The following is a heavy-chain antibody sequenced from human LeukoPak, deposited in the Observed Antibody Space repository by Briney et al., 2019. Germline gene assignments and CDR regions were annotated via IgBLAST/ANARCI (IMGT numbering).Heavy chain of an antibody. Sequence: PSETLSLTCTVSGGSISSYYWSLIRQPPGKGLEWIGYIYYSGSTNYNPSLKSRVTISVDTSKNQFSLKLSSVTAADTAVYYCARVVLVGDAFDIWGQGTMVTVSS. J-gene: IGHJ3*02. CDR2: IYYSGST. V-gene: IGHV4-59*13. CDR1: GGSISSYY. CDR3: ARVVLVGDAFDI.